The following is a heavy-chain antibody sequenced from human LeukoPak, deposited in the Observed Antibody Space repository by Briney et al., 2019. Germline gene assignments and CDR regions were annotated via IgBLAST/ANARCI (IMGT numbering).Heavy chain of an antibody. V-gene: IGHV4-34*01. CDR3: ATANGSSGWFDP. J-gene: IGHJ5*02. D-gene: IGHD1-1*01. CDR1: GGSLSGYY. CDR2: INDSGSS. Sequence: SETLSLTCGVFGGSLSGYYWTWIRQVPGKGLEWIGEINDSGSSNYNPSLKSRVTMSIDTSKKQFSLKLSSVTAADTAVYYCATANGSSGWFDPWGQGTLVTVSS.